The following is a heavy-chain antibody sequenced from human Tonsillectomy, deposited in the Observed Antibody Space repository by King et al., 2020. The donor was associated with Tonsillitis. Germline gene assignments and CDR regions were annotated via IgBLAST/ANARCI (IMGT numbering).Heavy chain of an antibody. Sequence: VQLQESGPGLVKPSQTLSLTCTVSGGSISSGDYYWSWIHQHPGKGLEWIGYIYYRGSTYYNPSLKSRVTISAVTSKNQFSLKLNSVTAADTAVYYCASTRSGNYPVYFSYWGQGTLVTVSS. CDR1: GGSISSGDYY. CDR3: ASTRSGNYPVYFSY. J-gene: IGHJ4*02. D-gene: IGHD1-26*01. V-gene: IGHV4-31*03. CDR2: IYYRGST.